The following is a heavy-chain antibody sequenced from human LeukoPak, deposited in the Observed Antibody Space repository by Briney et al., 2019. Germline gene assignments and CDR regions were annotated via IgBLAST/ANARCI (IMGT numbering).Heavy chain of an antibody. D-gene: IGHD4-17*01. CDR3: XXXXSSVTHYYYMDV. Sequence: SETLSLTCTVSGGSISSSSYYWSWIRQPPGKGLEWIGYIYYSGSTNYNPSLKGRVTISVDTSKNQFSLKLSSVTAADTAVYXXXXXXSSVTHYYYMDVWGKGTTVTISS. CDR2: IYYSGST. J-gene: IGHJ6*03. V-gene: IGHV4-61*01. CDR1: GGSISSSSYY.